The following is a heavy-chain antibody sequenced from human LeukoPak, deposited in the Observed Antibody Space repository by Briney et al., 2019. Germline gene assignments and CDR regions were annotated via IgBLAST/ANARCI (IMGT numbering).Heavy chain of an antibody. CDR2: IKQDGSEK. CDR3: VRDQMLRGPDRRVHDAFDI. CDR1: GFTFSSYW. Sequence: GGSLRLSCAASGFTFSSYWMHWVRQAPGKGLEWVANIKQDGSEKYYVGSLKGRFTISRDNAQNSLYLQMSNLRDEDTAVYYCVRDQMLRGPDRRVHDAFDIWGQGALVTVSS. D-gene: IGHD3-10*01. V-gene: IGHV3-7*01. J-gene: IGHJ3*02.